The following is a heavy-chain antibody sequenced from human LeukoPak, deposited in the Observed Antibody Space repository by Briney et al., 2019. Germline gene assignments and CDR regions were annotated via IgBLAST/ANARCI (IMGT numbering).Heavy chain of an antibody. D-gene: IGHD6-19*01. CDR2: ISSSSSYI. J-gene: IGHJ4*02. CDR1: GFTFSSYS. CDR3: AKETVAGNQKGDY. Sequence: GGSLRLSCAASGFTFSSYSMNWVRQAPGKGPEWVSSISSSSSYIYYADSVKGRFTISRDNSKNTLYLQMNSLRAEDTAVYYCAKETVAGNQKGDYWGQGTLVTVSS. V-gene: IGHV3-21*04.